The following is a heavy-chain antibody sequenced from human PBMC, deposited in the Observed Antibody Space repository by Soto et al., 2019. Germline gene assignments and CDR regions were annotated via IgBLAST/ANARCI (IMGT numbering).Heavy chain of an antibody. V-gene: IGHV3-23*01. D-gene: IGHD2-2*02. Sequence: PWWSLRLSCSASVFTFSSYAMSWFRQAPGKGLEWVSAISGSGGSTYYADSVKGRFTISRDNSKNTLYLQMNSLRAEDTAVYYCAKDQGGAYTSHYGMDVWGQGTTVTVSS. CDR3: AKDQGGAYTSHYGMDV. CDR1: VFTFSSYA. CDR2: ISGSGGST. J-gene: IGHJ6*02.